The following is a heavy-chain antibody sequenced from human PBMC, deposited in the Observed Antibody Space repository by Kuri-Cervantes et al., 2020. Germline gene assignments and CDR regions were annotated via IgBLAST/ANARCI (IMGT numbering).Heavy chain of an antibody. CDR2: ISYDGSNK. Sequence: GESLKISCAASGFTFSSYTMHWVRQAPGKGLEWVAVISYDGSNKYYADSVKGQFTISRDNSKNTLYLQMNSLRAEDTAVYYCARASTNAFDIWGQGTTVTVSS. V-gene: IGHV3-30-3*01. CDR3: ARASTNAFDI. CDR1: GFTFSSYT. J-gene: IGHJ3*02. D-gene: IGHD2-2*01.